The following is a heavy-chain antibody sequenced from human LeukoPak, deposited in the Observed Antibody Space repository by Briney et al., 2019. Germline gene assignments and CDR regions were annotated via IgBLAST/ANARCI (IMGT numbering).Heavy chain of an antibody. D-gene: IGHD3-3*01. Sequence: TGGSLRLSCAASGFTFSSYSMNWVRQAPGKGLEWVSYISSSSSTIYYADSVKGRFTISRDNAKNSLYLQMNSLRDEDTAVYYCARDGVRFLEWLSPVYYFDYWGQGTLVTVSS. CDR1: GFTFSSYS. CDR2: ISSSSSTI. CDR3: ARDGVRFLEWLSPVYYFDY. J-gene: IGHJ4*02. V-gene: IGHV3-48*02.